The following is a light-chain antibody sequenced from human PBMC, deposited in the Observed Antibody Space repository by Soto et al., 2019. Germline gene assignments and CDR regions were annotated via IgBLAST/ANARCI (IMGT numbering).Light chain of an antibody. J-gene: IGKJ3*01. Sequence: DIPLTQSPSFLSASVGDRVTITCRASQGISSYLAWYQQKPGKAPKLLIYAASTLQSGVPSRFSGSGSGTEFTLTISSLQPEDFATYYCLHLNSYPRFTFGPGTEVDIK. CDR2: AAS. CDR3: LHLNSYPRFT. V-gene: IGKV1-9*01. CDR1: QGISSY.